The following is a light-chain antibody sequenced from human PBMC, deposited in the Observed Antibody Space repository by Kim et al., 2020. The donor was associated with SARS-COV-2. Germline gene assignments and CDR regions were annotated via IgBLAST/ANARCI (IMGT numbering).Light chain of an antibody. Sequence: EIVLTQSPGTVSLSPGERVTLSCRASQSVSTAYLAWYQQRPGQAPRLLIHGAYTRAAGIPDRFSGSESGTDFTLTISRLEPEDSAVYYCQQYSISPITFGQGTRLEIK. CDR3: QQYSISPIT. V-gene: IGKV3-20*01. J-gene: IGKJ5*01. CDR1: QSVSTAY. CDR2: GAY.